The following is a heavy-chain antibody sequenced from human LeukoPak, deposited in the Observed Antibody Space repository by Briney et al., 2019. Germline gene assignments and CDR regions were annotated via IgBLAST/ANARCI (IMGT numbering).Heavy chain of an antibody. CDR1: GYTFTSYY. Sequence: GASVKVSCKASGYTFTSYYMHWVRQAPGQGLEWMGIINPSGGSTSYAQKFQGRVTMTRDTSTSTVYMELSSLRSEDTAVYYCARDWTPLIYGSGSYQNYYYYGMDVWGQGTTVTVSS. CDR2: INPSGGST. D-gene: IGHD3-10*01. CDR3: ARDWTPLIYGSGSYQNYYYYGMDV. V-gene: IGHV1-46*01. J-gene: IGHJ6*02.